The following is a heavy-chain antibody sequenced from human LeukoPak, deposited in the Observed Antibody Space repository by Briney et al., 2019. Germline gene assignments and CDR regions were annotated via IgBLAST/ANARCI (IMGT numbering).Heavy chain of an antibody. D-gene: IGHD3-22*01. CDR1: GFTLSSYG. CDR3: VGYDSSGYYKLDH. J-gene: IGHJ4*02. V-gene: IGHV3-30*03. Sequence: GRSLRLYCAASGFTLSSYGMHWVRQAPGKGLEWVTSISQDGTKQYYADSVKGRFTISRDSATNALFLQMNSLRAEDTAVYYCVGYDSSGYYKLDHWGQGALVTVSS. CDR2: ISQDGTKQ.